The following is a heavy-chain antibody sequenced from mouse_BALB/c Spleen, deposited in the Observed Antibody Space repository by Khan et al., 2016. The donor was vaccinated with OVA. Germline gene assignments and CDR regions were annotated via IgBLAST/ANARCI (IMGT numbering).Heavy chain of an antibody. J-gene: IGHJ4*01. CDR3: ASGDGYYDAMDY. CDR2: INPYNGGT. D-gene: IGHD2-3*01. Sequence: VRLQQSGPELVKPGASMKISCKAAGYSFTGYTMNWVKQSHGKNLEWIGLINPYNGGTVYNQKFKGKATITVDKSSSTAYMEVLSLTSEDSAVYYCASGDGYYDAMDYWGQGTSVTVSS. CDR1: GYSFTGYT. V-gene: IGHV1-18*01.